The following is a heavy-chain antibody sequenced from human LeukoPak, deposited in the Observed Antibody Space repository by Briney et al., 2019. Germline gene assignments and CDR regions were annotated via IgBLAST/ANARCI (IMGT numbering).Heavy chain of an antibody. CDR2: INGDETSR. Sequence: GGSLRLSCTASGFTFRDYWMHWIRQTPREGLVWVSRINGDETSRAYADSVEGRFTISRDNAKNTLYLQIDSLRAEDSAIYYCARDRAEHNWTYHTLFDYWGQGTPVTVSS. D-gene: IGHD1-7*01. CDR3: ARDRAEHNWTYHTLFDY. V-gene: IGHV3-74*01. J-gene: IGHJ4*02. CDR1: GFTFRDYW.